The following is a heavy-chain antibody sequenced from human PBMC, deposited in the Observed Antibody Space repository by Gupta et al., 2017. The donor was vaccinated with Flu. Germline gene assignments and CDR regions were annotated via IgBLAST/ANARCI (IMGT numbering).Heavy chain of an antibody. V-gene: IGHV3-33*01. J-gene: IGHJ3*02. D-gene: IGHD6-13*01. CDR1: GFTFRSYG. Sequence: QVQLVESGGGVVQPGRSLSLSCAASGFTFRSYGMHWVRQAPGKGLEWVAVIWYDGSNKYYADSVKGRFTISRDNSKTTLYLQMNSLRSEDTAVYYCASFVAAADGGLRAFDIWGQGTMVTVSS. CDR2: IWYDGSNK. CDR3: ASFVAAADGGLRAFDI.